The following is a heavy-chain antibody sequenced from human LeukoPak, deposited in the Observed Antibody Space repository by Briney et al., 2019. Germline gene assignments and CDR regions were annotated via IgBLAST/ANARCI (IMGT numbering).Heavy chain of an antibody. CDR2: IYPGDSDT. Sequence: GESLKISCKGSGYSFTSYWIGWVRQMPGKGLEWMGIIYPGDSDTRYSPSFQGQVTISADKSISTAYLQWSSLKASDTAMYYCASSTAAAGILNWFDPWGQRTLVTVSS. D-gene: IGHD6-13*01. V-gene: IGHV5-51*01. CDR1: GYSFTSYW. CDR3: ASSTAAAGILNWFDP. J-gene: IGHJ5*02.